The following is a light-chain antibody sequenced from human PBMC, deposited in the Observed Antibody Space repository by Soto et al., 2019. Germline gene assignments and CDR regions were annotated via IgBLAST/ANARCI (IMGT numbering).Light chain of an antibody. CDR2: DAS. Sequence: EVVMTQSPATLSVSPGERATLSCRASQTIYNNLAWYQQKPGQAPRLLIYDASTRATGIPARFSGSGSGTEFTLTITSLQSEDFAVYYCLQHNALPPWWAFGQGTKVEIK. J-gene: IGKJ1*01. CDR3: LQHNALPPWWA. CDR1: QTIYNN. V-gene: IGKV3-15*01.